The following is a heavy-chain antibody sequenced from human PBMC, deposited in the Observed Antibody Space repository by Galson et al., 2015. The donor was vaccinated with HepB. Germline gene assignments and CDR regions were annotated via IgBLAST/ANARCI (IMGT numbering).Heavy chain of an antibody. J-gene: IGHJ4*02. D-gene: IGHD7-27*01. V-gene: IGHV3-15*01. CDR2: IKGKTDGGTT. Sequence: SLRLSCAVSEFSISNAWMNWVRQAPGKGLEWVGLIKGKTDGGTTDYAAPVQGRFTISRDDSKNTLYLQMNSLKTEDTAVYYCSTHKASWDWGQGTLVTVSS. CDR1: EFSISNAW. CDR3: STHKASWD.